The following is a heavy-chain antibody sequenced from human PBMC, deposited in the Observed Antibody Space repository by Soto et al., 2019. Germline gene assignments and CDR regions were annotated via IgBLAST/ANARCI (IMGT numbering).Heavy chain of an antibody. J-gene: IGHJ6*02. V-gene: IGHV1-3*01. CDR3: ARESVVPAAIDYYYYYGMDV. D-gene: IGHD2-2*01. CDR2: INAGNGNT. Sequence: ASVKLSCKASGYTFTIYAMHWGRKAPGQRLEWMGWINAGNGNTKYSQKFQGRVTITRDTSASTAYMELSSLRSEDTAVYYCARESVVPAAIDYYYYYGMDVWGQGTTVTVSS. CDR1: GYTFTIYA.